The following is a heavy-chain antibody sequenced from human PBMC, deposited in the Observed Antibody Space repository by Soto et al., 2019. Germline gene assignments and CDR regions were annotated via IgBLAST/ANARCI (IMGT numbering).Heavy chain of an antibody. CDR1: GYTLTELS. Sequence: ASVKVSCKVSGYTLTELSMHWVRQAPGKGLEWMGGFDPEDGETIYAQKFQGRVTMTEDTSTDTAYMELSSLRSEATAVYYCATWFRWDDAFDIWGQGPMVTVSS. V-gene: IGHV1-24*01. CDR3: ATWFRWDDAFDI. CDR2: FDPEDGET. D-gene: IGHD1-26*01. J-gene: IGHJ3*02.